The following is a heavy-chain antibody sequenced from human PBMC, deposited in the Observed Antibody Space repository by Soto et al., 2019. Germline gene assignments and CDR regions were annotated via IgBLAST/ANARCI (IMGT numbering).Heavy chain of an antibody. D-gene: IGHD2-2*01. CDR2: IYYSGST. CDR3: ARVSIGGYCSSTSCLLIDY. V-gene: IGHV4-30-4*01. J-gene: IGHJ4*02. CDR1: GGSISSGDYY. Sequence: SETLSLTCTVSGGSISSGDYYWSWIRQPPGKGLEWIGYIYYSGSTYYNPSLKSRVTISVDTSKNQFSLKLSSVTAADTAVYYCARVSIGGYCSSTSCLLIDYWGQGTLVTVSS.